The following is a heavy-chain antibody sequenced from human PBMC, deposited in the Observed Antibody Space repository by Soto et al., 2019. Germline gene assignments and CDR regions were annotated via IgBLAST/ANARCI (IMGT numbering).Heavy chain of an antibody. J-gene: IGHJ4*02. V-gene: IGHV4-34*01. Sequence: SETLSLTCAVYGGSFSGYYRSWFRQPPGKGLEWIGEINHSGSTNYNPSLKSRVTISVDTSKNQFSLKLTSVTAADTAVYYCARDKITGLFDYWGQGTLVTVSS. CDR3: ARDKITGLFDY. CDR1: GGSFSGYY. CDR2: INHSGST. D-gene: IGHD2-8*02.